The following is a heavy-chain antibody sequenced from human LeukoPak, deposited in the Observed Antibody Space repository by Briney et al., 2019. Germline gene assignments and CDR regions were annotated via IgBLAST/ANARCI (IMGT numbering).Heavy chain of an antibody. Sequence: GGSLRLSCAASGFTFSSYEMNWVRQAPGKGLEWVSYISSSGSTIYYADSAKGRFTISRDNAKNSLYLQMNSLRAEDTAVYYCAGSYYDFWSGYSRFDYWGQGTLVTVSS. CDR2: ISSSGSTI. V-gene: IGHV3-48*03. D-gene: IGHD3-3*01. J-gene: IGHJ4*02. CDR3: AGSYYDFWSGYSRFDY. CDR1: GFTFSSYE.